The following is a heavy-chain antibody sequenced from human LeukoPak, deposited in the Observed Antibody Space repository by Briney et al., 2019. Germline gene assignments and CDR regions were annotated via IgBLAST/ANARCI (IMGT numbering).Heavy chain of an antibody. CDR2: INPSGGST. D-gene: IGHD3-10*01. CDR3: ARDGTPYYYGSGSQMWFDP. Sequence: ASVKVSCKASGYTFTSYYMHWVRQAPGQGLEWIGIINPSGGSTSYAQKFQGRVTMTTDTSTSTAYMELRSLRSDDTAVYYCARDGTPYYYGSGSQMWFDPWGQGTLVTVSS. CDR1: GYTFTSYY. V-gene: IGHV1-46*01. J-gene: IGHJ5*02.